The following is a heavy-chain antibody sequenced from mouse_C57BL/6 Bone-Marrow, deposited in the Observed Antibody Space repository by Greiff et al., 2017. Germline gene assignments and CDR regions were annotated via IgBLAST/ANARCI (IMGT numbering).Heavy chain of an antibody. CDR3: AITPTTLWYFDV. J-gene: IGHJ1*03. CDR2: IHPSDSDT. CDR1: GYTFTSYW. Sequence: VQLKQPGAELVKPGASVKVSCKASGYTFTSYWMHWVKQRPGQGLEWIGRIHPSDSDTNYNQKFKGKATLTVDKSSSTAYMQLSSLTSEDSAVYYCAITPTTLWYFDVWGTGTTVTVSS. D-gene: IGHD1-1*01. V-gene: IGHV1-74*01.